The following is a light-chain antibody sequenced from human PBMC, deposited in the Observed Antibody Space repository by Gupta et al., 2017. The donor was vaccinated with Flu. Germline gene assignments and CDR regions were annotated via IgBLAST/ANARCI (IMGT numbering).Light chain of an antibody. Sequence: PSSVSASVGDRVTITCRASQGVDKYLAWYQQKPGEAPNLLIYTTSTLQSGVPSRFSGSGSGPDFTLTITNLQPEDSATYYCQHANSFPITFGQGTLLEIK. CDR1: QGVDKY. V-gene: IGKV1-12*01. J-gene: IGKJ5*01. CDR2: TTS. CDR3: QHANSFPIT.